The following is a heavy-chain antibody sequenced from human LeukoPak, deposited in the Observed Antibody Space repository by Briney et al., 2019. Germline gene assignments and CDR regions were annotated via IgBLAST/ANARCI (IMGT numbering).Heavy chain of an antibody. Sequence: PGGSLRLSCAASGFTFAIHAMTWVRQAPGKGQEWDSGISGDGASTHYAESVKGQFTISRDNSQNTLFLQVNSLRVEDTAIYYCAKDSYVSGRPLHTFDVWGQGTMVTVSS. CDR1: GFTFAIHA. V-gene: IGHV3-23*01. CDR3: AKDSYVSGRPLHTFDV. J-gene: IGHJ3*01. D-gene: IGHD3-10*01. CDR2: ISGDGAST.